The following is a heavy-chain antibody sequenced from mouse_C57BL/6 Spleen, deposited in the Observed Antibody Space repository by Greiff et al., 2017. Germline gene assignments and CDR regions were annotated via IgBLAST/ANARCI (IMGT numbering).Heavy chain of an antibody. Sequence: QVQLQQSGPELVRPGASVKISCKAPGYTFTSHWMQWVRQRPGKGLAWIGEIFPGSGSNYYNEKFKGKATLTVDTSSSIAYMQLISLTSEDSAVYFCATRPARGSMDYWGQGTSVTVSS. CDR1: GYTFTSHW. D-gene: IGHD2-12*01. V-gene: IGHV1-56*01. CDR3: ATRPARGSMDY. J-gene: IGHJ4*01. CDR2: IFPGSGSN.